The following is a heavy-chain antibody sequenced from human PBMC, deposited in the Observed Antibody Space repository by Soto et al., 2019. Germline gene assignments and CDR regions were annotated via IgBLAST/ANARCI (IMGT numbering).Heavy chain of an antibody. CDR1: GFTFSSYG. Sequence: GGSLRLSCAASGFTFSSYGMHWVRQAPGKGLEWVAVISYDGSNKYYADSVKGRFTISRDNSKNTLYLQMNSLRAEDTAVYYCAKGDDYIWGSYRRFDYWGQGTLVTVSS. V-gene: IGHV3-30*18. D-gene: IGHD3-16*02. J-gene: IGHJ4*02. CDR3: AKGDDYIWGSYRRFDY. CDR2: ISYDGSNK.